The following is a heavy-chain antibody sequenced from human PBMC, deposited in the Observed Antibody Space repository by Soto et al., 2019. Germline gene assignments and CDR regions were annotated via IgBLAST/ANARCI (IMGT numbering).Heavy chain of an antibody. CDR2: INWNSGSI. Sequence: GGSLRLSCAASGFTFDDYAMHWVRQVPGKGLEWVSGINWNSGSIGYADSVKGRFATSRDNAKNSLHLQMNSLRAEDTAFYYCVKDESINWYSGHFRHWGQGTLVTVSS. D-gene: IGHD6-13*01. CDR3: VKDESINWYSGHFRH. CDR1: GFTFDDYA. J-gene: IGHJ1*01. V-gene: IGHV3-9*01.